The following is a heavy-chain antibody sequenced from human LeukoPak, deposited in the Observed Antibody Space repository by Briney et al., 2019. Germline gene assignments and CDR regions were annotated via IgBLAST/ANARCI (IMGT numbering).Heavy chain of an antibody. CDR3: ARDRNYVWGSYRGAP. CDR2: INPSGST. D-gene: IGHD3-16*02. Sequence: PWETLSLTCAVYGGSFSGYYWSWIRQPPGKGLEWIGEINPSGSTNYNPSLKSRVTISVDTSKNQFSLKLSSVTAADTAVYYCARDRNYVWGSYRGAPWGQGTLVTVSS. V-gene: IGHV4-34*01. J-gene: IGHJ5*02. CDR1: GGSFSGYY.